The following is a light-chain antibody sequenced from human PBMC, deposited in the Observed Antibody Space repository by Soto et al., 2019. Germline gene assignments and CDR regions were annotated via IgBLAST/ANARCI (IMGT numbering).Light chain of an antibody. CDR2: DVS. V-gene: IGLV2-14*03. Sequence: QSVLTQPASVSGSPGQSITLSCSGTTSDVGGFDYVSWYQQHPGKVPKLMIFDVSNRPSGVSDCFSGSKSGNTASLTISGLQAEDEADYYCRSYTTTGTQVFGTGTKLTVL. CDR3: RSYTTTGTQV. CDR1: TSDVGGFDY. J-gene: IGLJ1*01.